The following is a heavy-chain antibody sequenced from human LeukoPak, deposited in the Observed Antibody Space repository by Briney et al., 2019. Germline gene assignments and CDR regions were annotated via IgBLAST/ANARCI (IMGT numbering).Heavy chain of an antibody. D-gene: IGHD1-7*01. Sequence: PGGSLRLSCAASGFTFSSYGMHWVRQASGKGLEWVAVIWYDGSNKYYADSVKGRFTISRDNSKNTLYLQMNSLRAEDTAVYYCARDHGTRRYFDYWGQGTLVTVSS. CDR1: GFTFSSYG. J-gene: IGHJ4*02. V-gene: IGHV3-33*01. CDR2: IWYDGSNK. CDR3: ARDHGTRRYFDY.